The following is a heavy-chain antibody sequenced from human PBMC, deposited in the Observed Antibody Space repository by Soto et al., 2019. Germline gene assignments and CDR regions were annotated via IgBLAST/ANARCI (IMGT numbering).Heavy chain of an antibody. CDR1: GGTFSSYA. D-gene: IGHD2-15*01. V-gene: IGHV1-69*01. J-gene: IGHJ6*02. Sequence: QVQRVQSGAEVKKPGSSVKVSCKASGGTFSSYAISWGRQAPGQGLEWMGGIIPIFGTANHAQKVQGRVTITSDESKSTAYMEMSSLRSEDTAVYYCATDVVVVVGGSPGGIDVWGQGTTVTVSS. CDR3: ATDVVVVVGGSPGGIDV. CDR2: IIPIFGTA.